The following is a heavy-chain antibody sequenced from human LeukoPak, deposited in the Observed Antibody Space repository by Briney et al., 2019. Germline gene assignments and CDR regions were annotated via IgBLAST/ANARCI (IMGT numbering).Heavy chain of an antibody. D-gene: IGHD3-22*01. J-gene: IGHJ5*02. Sequence: PPQTLSLTCTVSGASISTGDYYWSWIRQPPGKGLEWLGYIYYSGSTYYNPSLRTRVTVSVDTSKTKFSLTLSSLTAAATAVYYCGRGPGSDSSGRRFDPWGQGTLVTVSS. CDR3: GRGPGSDSSGRRFDP. CDR2: IYYSGST. CDR1: GASISTGDYY. V-gene: IGHV4-30-4*08.